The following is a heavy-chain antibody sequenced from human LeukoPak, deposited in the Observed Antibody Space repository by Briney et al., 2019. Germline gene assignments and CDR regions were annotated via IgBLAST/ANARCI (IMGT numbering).Heavy chain of an antibody. J-gene: IGHJ5*02. CDR2: IYHSGST. D-gene: IGHD6-13*01. Sequence: PSETLSLTCAVSGGSISSSNRWSWVRQPPGKGLEWIGEIYHSGSTNYNPSLKRRVTISVDKSKNQFSLKLSSVTAADTAVYYCARGHSSSWSSGNWFDPWGQGTLVTVSS. CDR1: GGSISSSNR. V-gene: IGHV4-4*02. CDR3: ARGHSSSWSSGNWFDP.